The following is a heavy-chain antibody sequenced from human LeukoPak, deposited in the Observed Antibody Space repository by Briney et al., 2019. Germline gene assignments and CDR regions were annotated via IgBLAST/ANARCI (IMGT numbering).Heavy chain of an antibody. Sequence: GASVKVSCKASGYTFTGYYMHWVRQAPGQGLEWMGWINPNSGGTNYAQKFQGRVTMTRDTSISTAYMELSRLRSDDTAVYYCARSPSGWYNLHCYGMDVWGQGTTVTVSS. CDR2: INPNSGGT. CDR3: ARSPSGWYNLHCYGMDV. J-gene: IGHJ6*02. V-gene: IGHV1-2*02. CDR1: GYTFTGYY. D-gene: IGHD6-19*01.